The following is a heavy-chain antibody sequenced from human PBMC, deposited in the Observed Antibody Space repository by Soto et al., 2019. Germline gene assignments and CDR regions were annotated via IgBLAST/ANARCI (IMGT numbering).Heavy chain of an antibody. D-gene: IGHD2-15*01. CDR3: ARGVRLCSGGSCYSRNWFDP. J-gene: IGHJ5*02. V-gene: IGHV1-2*04. Sequence: SVKVSCKTSGYTLTGYNMHWVRQANGQGLEWMGWINPNSGGTNYAQKFQGWVTMTRDTSISTAYMELSRLRSDGTAVYYCARGVRLCSGGSCYSRNWFDPWGQGTLVTVSS. CDR2: INPNSGGT. CDR1: GYTLTGYN.